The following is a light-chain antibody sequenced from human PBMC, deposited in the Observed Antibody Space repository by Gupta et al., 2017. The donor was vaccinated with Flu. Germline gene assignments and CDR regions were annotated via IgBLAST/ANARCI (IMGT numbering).Light chain of an antibody. V-gene: IGLV1-47*01. CDR2: MND. Sequence: QSVLTQPPSASGTPGQSIAISCSGSTSNIGDHHVYWYQQFPGTAPKLLIYMNDRRPSGVPDRFSGSKSGTSMSLAITGLQSEDEADYYCSTWDSSLEAWVFGGGTKLTVL. CDR3: STWDSSLEAWV. J-gene: IGLJ3*02. CDR1: TSNIGDHH.